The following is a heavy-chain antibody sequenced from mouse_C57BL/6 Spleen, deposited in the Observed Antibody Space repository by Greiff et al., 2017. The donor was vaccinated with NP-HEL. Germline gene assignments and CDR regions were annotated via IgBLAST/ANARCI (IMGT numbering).Heavy chain of an antibody. J-gene: IGHJ1*03. D-gene: IGHD2-4*01. CDR1: GYTFTDYY. CDR3: ARGEYDYEYVEV. V-gene: IGHV1-26*01. CDR2: INPNNGGT. Sequence: EVQLQQSGPELVKPGASVKISCKASGYTFTDYYMNWVKQSHGKSLEWIGDINPNNGGTSYNQKFKGKATLTVDKSSSTAYMELRSLTSEDSAVYYCARGEYDYEYVEVWGTGTTVTVAS.